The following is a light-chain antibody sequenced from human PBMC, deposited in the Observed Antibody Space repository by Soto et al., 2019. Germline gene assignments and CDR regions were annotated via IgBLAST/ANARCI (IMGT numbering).Light chain of an antibody. Sequence: ENVLTQSPGTLSLSPGDRATLSCRATLSVRSSYLAWYQQRPGQAPRLLIHGASTRATGIPDRFSGSGSGTDFPLTITRLEPEDFAVYYCQQYGSSPTFGGGTKVEIK. V-gene: IGKV3-20*01. CDR3: QQYGSSPT. J-gene: IGKJ4*01. CDR1: LSVRSSY. CDR2: GAS.